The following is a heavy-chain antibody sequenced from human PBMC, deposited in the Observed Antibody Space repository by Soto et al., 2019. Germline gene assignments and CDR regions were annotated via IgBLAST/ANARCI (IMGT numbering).Heavy chain of an antibody. Sequence: SETLPLTCAVSGGSISIPKWWSWVRQPQGKGLEWIGEIYHSGSTNYNPSLKSRVTISVDKSKNQFSLKLSSVTAADTAVYYCARAADSSSWPWAYYYGMDVWGQGTTVTVS. CDR2: IYHSGST. CDR1: GGSISIPKW. D-gene: IGHD6-13*01. J-gene: IGHJ6*02. CDR3: ARAADSSSWPWAYYYGMDV. V-gene: IGHV4-4*02.